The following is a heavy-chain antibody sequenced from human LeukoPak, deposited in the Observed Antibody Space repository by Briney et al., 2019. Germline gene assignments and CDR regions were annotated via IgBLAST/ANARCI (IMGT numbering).Heavy chain of an antibody. CDR1: GGSISSGSYY. Sequence: PSETLSLTCTVSGGSISSGSYYWSWIRQPAGKGLEWIGRIYTSGSTNYNPSLKSRVTISVDTSKNQFSLKLSSVTAADTAVYYCARVRPGYYDFSWGQGTMVTVSS. J-gene: IGHJ3*01. D-gene: IGHD3-3*01. CDR3: ARVRPGYYDFS. V-gene: IGHV4-61*02. CDR2: IYTSGST.